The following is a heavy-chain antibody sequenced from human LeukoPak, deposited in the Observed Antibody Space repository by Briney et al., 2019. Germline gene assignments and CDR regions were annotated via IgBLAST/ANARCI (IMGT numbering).Heavy chain of an antibody. CDR3: ARERGYGDYPDAFDI. D-gene: IGHD4-17*01. CDR1: GYTFTSYG. J-gene: IGHJ3*02. CDR2: ISAYNGNT. Sequence: ASVKVSCKASGYTFTSYGISWVRQAPGQGLEWMGWISAYNGNTNYAQKLQGRVTMTTDTSTGTAYMELRSLRSDDTAVYYCARERGYGDYPDAFDIWGQGTMVTVSS. V-gene: IGHV1-18*01.